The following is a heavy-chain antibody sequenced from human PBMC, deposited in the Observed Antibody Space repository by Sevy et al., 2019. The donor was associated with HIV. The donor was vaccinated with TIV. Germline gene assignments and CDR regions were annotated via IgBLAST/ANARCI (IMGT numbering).Heavy chain of an antibody. CDR1: GYTFTNYY. CDR2: INPGGGSP. V-gene: IGHV1-46*01. D-gene: IGHD1-26*01. CDR3: ARHRGWEPDTLYFYGMDV. J-gene: IGHJ6*02. Sequence: ASVKVSCKASGYTFTNYYIHWVRQAPGHGLEWMGIINPGGGSPRYAQRFKGRVTMTRDTSTSTLYMDLSSLRSEDTAVYYCARHRGWEPDTLYFYGMDVWGQGTTVTVSS.